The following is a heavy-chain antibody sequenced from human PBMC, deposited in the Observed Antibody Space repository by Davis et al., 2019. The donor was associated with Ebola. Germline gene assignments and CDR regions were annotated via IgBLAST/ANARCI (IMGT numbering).Heavy chain of an antibody. V-gene: IGHV3-23*01. J-gene: IGHJ3*02. Sequence: PGGSLRLSCAASGFTFSSYAMSWVRQAPGKGLEWVSAISGSGGSTYYADSVKGRFTISRDNSKNTLYLQMNSLRAEDTAIYYCAKDKNYDVWSGYHHDAFDIWGQGTMVTVSS. D-gene: IGHD3-3*01. CDR2: ISGSGGST. CDR1: GFTFSSYA. CDR3: AKDKNYDVWSGYHHDAFDI.